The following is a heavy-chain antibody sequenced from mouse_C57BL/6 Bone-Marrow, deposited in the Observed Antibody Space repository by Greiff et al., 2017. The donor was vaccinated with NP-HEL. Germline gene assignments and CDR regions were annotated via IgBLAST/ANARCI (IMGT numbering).Heavy chain of an antibody. J-gene: IGHJ2*01. V-gene: IGHV5-17*01. CDR1: GFTFSDYG. CDR3: ARPNWDVVGFDY. Sequence: EVHLVESGGGLVKPGGSLKLSCAASGFTFSDYGMHWVRQAPDKGLEWVAYISSGSSTIYYADTVKGRFTISRDNAKNTLFLQMTSLRSEDTAMYYCARPNWDVVGFDYWGQGTTLTVSS. D-gene: IGHD4-1*01. CDR2: ISSGSSTI.